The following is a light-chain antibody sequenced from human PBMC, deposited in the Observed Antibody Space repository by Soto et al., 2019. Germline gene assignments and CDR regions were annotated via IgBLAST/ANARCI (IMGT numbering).Light chain of an antibody. Sequence: EIVLTQSPGTLYLSPGERATLSCMASQSVSSSYLAWYQQKPGQAPRLLIYGASSRATGIPDRFSGSGSGTDFTLTISRRAPEDFAVYYCQQYGSSPRTFGQGTKVEI. CDR2: GAS. CDR1: QSVSSSY. V-gene: IGKV3-20*01. J-gene: IGKJ1*01. CDR3: QQYGSSPRT.